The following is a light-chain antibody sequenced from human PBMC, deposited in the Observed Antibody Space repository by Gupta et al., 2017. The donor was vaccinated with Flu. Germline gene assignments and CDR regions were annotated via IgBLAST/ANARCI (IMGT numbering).Light chain of an antibody. CDR3: QQRRDWPLT. V-gene: IGKV3-11*01. J-gene: IGKJ4*01. Sequence: ELVLTQSPATLSLSPGERATLSCRASQSVSSQLAWYQQKPGQAPRLLIYDASNRATGIPARFSGSGSGTDFTLTVSSLEPEDFAVYYCQQRRDWPLTFGGGTKVEIK. CDR2: DAS. CDR1: QSVSSQ.